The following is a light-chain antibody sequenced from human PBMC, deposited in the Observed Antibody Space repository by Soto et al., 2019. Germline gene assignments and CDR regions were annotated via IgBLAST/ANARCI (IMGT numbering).Light chain of an antibody. CDR2: AAS. CDR1: QSVSSW. Sequence: DIQMTQSPSTLSASVGDTVTVTCRASQSVSSWLAWYQQKPGKAPKLLIYAASSLQSGVPSRFSGSGSGTDFTLTISSLQPEDFATYYCQQANSFWAFGQGTKV. CDR3: QQANSFWA. V-gene: IGKV1-12*01. J-gene: IGKJ1*01.